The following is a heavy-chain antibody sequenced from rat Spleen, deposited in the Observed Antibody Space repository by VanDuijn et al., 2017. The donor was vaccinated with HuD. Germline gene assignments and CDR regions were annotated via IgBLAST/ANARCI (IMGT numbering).Heavy chain of an antibody. CDR2: IWNTGGT. V-gene: IGHV2-41*01. CDR1: GFSLTSYN. CDR3: AREGSREVY. J-gene: IGHJ2*01. Sequence: QVQLKESGPGLVQPSQTLSLTCTVAGFSLTSYNVHWVRQPPGKGLEWMGVIWNTGGTRYNSALKSRLSISKDTSKSQVFLKMNSLQTEDTATYYCAREGSREVYWGQGVMVTVSS. D-gene: IGHD1-11*01.